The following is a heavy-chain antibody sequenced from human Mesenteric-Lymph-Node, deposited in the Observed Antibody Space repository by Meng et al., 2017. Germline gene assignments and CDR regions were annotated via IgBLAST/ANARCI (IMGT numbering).Heavy chain of an antibody. D-gene: IGHD3-10*01. J-gene: IGHJ4*02. CDR3: ASRKLLWFGELYFDY. CDR2: ISSSGSTI. V-gene: IGHV3-48*03. Sequence: GGSLRLSCAASGFTFSSYEMNWVRQAPGKGLEWVSYISSSGSTIYYADSVKGRFTISRDNAKNSLYLQMNSLRAEDTAVYYCASRKLLWFGELYFDYWGQGTLVTVSS. CDR1: GFTFSSYE.